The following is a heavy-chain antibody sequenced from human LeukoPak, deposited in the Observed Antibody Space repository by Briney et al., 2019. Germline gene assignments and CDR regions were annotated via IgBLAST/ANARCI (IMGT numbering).Heavy chain of an antibody. Sequence: PSETLSLTCTVSGGSISSSYYYWGWIRQPPGKGLEWIGSIYYSGSTYYNPSLKSRVTISVDTSKNQFSLKLSSVTAADTAVYYCARVTGTPPCYYYGMDVWGQGTTVTVSS. CDR1: GGSISSSYYY. D-gene: IGHD7-27*01. CDR2: IYYSGST. V-gene: IGHV4-39*07. CDR3: ARVTGTPPCYYYGMDV. J-gene: IGHJ6*02.